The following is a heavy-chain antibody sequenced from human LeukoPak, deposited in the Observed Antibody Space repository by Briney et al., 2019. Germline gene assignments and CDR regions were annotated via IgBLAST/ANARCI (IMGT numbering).Heavy chain of an antibody. CDR1: GYTFSSYY. J-gene: IGHJ3*02. CDR3: ARDRTNIYGDAFDI. V-gene: IGHV1-46*01. CDR2: NNPSGGRT. D-gene: IGHD5-18*01. Sequence: GASVKVSCKASGYTFSSYYIHWVRQAPGQGLEWLGVNNPSGGRTTYAQKFQGRVTMTRDTSTSTAYMDLSSLTSDDTAVYYCARDRTNIYGDAFDIWGQGTMVTVSS.